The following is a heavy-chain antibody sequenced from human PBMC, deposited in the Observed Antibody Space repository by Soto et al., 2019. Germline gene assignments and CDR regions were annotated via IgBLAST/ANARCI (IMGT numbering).Heavy chain of an antibody. Sequence: QVQLVESGGGVVQPGRSLRLSCAASGFTFNSYAMHWVRQAPGKGLEWVAVISYDGSNKYYAASVKGRFTISRDNSKSTLYLQMNSLRAEDTAVYYCARPDSGGDALDIWGQGTMVTVSS. CDR1: GFTFNSYA. J-gene: IGHJ3*02. D-gene: IGHD2-21*01. V-gene: IGHV3-30-3*01. CDR2: ISYDGSNK. CDR3: ARPDSGGDALDI.